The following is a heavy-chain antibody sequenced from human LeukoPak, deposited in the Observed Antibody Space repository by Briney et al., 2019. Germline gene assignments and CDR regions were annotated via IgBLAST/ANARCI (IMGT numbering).Heavy chain of an antibody. D-gene: IGHD6-19*01. CDR2: INPNSGGT. CDR3: ARAYSRGWYWFDY. Sequence: ASVKVSCKASGYTFTGYYMHWVRQAPGQGLEWMGWINPNSGGTNYAQKFQGRVTMTRDTSISTAYMELSRLRSDDTAVYYCARAYSRGWYWFDYWGQGTLVTVSS. CDR1: GYTFTGYY. V-gene: IGHV1-2*02. J-gene: IGHJ4*02.